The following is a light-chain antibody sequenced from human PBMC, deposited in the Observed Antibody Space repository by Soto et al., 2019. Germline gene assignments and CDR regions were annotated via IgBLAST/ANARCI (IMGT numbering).Light chain of an antibody. CDR1: SGDIGSYNC. CDR2: EVT. J-gene: IGLJ1*01. CDR3: SSYPNINTRACV. Sequence: QSALTQPASVSGSPGQSITISCTGTSGDIGSYNCVSWYQQHPGKAPKLIIYEVTDRPSGVSNRFSGSKSGNTASLTISGLQAEDEAEYYCSSYPNINTRACVFGTGTKVTVL. V-gene: IGLV2-14*01.